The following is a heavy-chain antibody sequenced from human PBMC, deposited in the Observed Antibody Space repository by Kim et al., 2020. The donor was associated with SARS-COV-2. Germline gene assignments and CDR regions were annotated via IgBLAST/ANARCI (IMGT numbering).Heavy chain of an antibody. Sequence: GGSLRLSCAASGFTFSSYRMNWVRQAPGKGLEWVAYISTSSSNIYYADSVKGRFTISRDNAKNSLNLQMNSLRAEDTAVYYCARDLVSSGREDDYWGQGTLVTVSS. V-gene: IGHV3-21*05. CDR3: ARDLVSSGREDDY. D-gene: IGHD3-22*01. CDR2: ISTSSSNI. CDR1: GFTFSSYR. J-gene: IGHJ4*02.